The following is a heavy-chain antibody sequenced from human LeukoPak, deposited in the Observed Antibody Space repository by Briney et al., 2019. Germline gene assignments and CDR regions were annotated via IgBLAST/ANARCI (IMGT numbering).Heavy chain of an antibody. Sequence: SETLSLTCTVSGGSVSSGSSFWSWIRQPPGKGLEWIGYIYHSGNSNYNPSLKSRVTISVDTSKSQLSLKLNSVTAADTAVYYCARDRNYYDSSGYYFANWGQGTLVTVSS. V-gene: IGHV4-61*01. CDR3: ARDRNYYDSSGYYFAN. J-gene: IGHJ4*02. CDR2: IYHSGNS. CDR1: GGSVSSGSSF. D-gene: IGHD3-22*01.